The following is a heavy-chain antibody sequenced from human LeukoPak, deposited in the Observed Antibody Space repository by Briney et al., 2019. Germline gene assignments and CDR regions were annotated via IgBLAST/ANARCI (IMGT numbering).Heavy chain of an antibody. CDR1: GGSISSGGYY. V-gene: IGHV4-31*03. CDR2: IYYSWST. D-gene: IGHD3-10*01. J-gene: IGHJ4*02. Sequence: SETLSLTCTVSGGSISSGGYYWSWMRQPPGEGLEWIGYIYYSWSTYYNTSLKTRVTISVDTSKTQFSLKLSSVTAADTAVYYCARAARDYYGSGSLPSFDYWGQGTLVTVSS. CDR3: ARAARDYYGSGSLPSFDY.